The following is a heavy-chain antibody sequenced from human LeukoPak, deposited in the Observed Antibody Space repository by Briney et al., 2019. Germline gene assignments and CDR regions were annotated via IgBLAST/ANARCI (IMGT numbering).Heavy chain of an antibody. D-gene: IGHD3-3*01. CDR2: ISYDGSNK. J-gene: IGHJ4*02. Sequence: GGSLRLSWAASGFTFSSYAMHWVRQAPGKGLEWVAVISYDGSNKYYADSVKGRFTISRDNSKNTLYLQMNSLRAEDTAVYYCARDKLAPPHYDFWSGYPGDYWGQGTLVTVSS. CDR3: ARDKLAPPHYDFWSGYPGDY. CDR1: GFTFSSYA. V-gene: IGHV3-30-3*01.